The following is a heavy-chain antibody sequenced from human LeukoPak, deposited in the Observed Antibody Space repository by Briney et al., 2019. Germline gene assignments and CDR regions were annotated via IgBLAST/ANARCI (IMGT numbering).Heavy chain of an antibody. CDR2: ISAYNGNT. Sequence: ASVKVSCTASGYTFTSYGISWVRQAPGQGLEWMGWISAYNGNTNYAQKLQGRVTMTTDTSTSTAYMELRSLRSDDTAVYYCARDRGSGWYVTIEGWFDPWGQGTLVTVSS. D-gene: IGHD6-19*01. J-gene: IGHJ5*02. CDR3: ARDRGSGWYVTIEGWFDP. V-gene: IGHV1-18*01. CDR1: GYTFTSYG.